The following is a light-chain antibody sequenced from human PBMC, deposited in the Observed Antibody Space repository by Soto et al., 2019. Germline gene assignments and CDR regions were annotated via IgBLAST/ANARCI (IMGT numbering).Light chain of an antibody. CDR3: QQRSNWPRT. Sequence: EIVLTQSPATLSLSPGERATLSCRASQSVSRYLACYQQKPGKAPRLLIYDASNKATGIPARFSGSGSGTDFTLTIGSLEPEDSAIYYCQQRSNWPRTFGGGTKVEIK. V-gene: IGKV3-11*01. J-gene: IGKJ4*01. CDR2: DAS. CDR1: QSVSRY.